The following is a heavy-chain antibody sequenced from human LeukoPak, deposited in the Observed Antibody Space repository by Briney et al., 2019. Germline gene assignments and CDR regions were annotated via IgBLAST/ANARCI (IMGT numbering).Heavy chain of an antibody. J-gene: IGHJ5*02. CDR1: GGSISSDDYY. CDR3: ARVDLYSSSWRASNWFDP. V-gene: IGHV4-30-4*01. CDR2: IYYSGST. D-gene: IGHD6-13*01. Sequence: SETLSLTCTVSGGSISSDDYYWSWIRQPPGKGLEWIGYIYYSGSTYYNPSLKGRVIISVDTSKNQFTLQLSSVTAADTAVYYCARVDLYSSSWRASNWFDPWGQGTLVTVSS.